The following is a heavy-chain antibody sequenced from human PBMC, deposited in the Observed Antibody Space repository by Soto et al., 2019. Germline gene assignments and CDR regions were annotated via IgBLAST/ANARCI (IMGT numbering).Heavy chain of an antibody. J-gene: IGHJ2*01. CDR3: AKDRSSGWYHWYFDL. CDR1: GFTFSSYG. Sequence: QVQLVESGGGVVQPGRSLRLSCAASGFTFSSYGMHWVRQAPGKGLEWVAVISYDGSNKYYADSVKGRFTISRDNSKNTLYVQMNSLRDEDTAVYYCAKDRSSGWYHWYFDLWGRGTLVTVSS. V-gene: IGHV3-30*18. CDR2: ISYDGSNK. D-gene: IGHD6-19*01.